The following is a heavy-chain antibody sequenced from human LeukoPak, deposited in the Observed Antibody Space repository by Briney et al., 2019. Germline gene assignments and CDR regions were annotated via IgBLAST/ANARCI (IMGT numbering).Heavy chain of an antibody. J-gene: IGHJ5*02. D-gene: IGHD3-22*01. V-gene: IGHV4-31*03. CDR3: ATGRPSYYYDSSGYEFDP. CDR1: GGSISSGDYY. CDR2: IYYSGST. Sequence: PSETLSLTCSVSGGSISSGDYYWSWIRQHPGKGLEWIGYIYYSGSTYYNPSLKSRVTISVDTSKNQFSLKLSSVTAADTAVYYCATGRPSYYYDSSGYEFDPWGQGTLVTVSS.